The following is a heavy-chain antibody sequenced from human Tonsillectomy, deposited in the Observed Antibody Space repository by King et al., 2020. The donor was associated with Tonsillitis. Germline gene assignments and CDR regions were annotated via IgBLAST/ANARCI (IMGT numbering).Heavy chain of an antibody. CDR2: ISSKGDDT. CDR1: GFVFSDYC. J-gene: IGHJ5*02. Sequence: VQLVESGGGLVTPGGFLRLSCAASGFVFSDYCMSWIRQAPGKGLEWLSFISSKGDDTDYAASVKGRFTISRDNARNSLYLHMNSLSIDDTAVYYCAAENAYGSNSGGPYWFDRWGQGALVSVST. V-gene: IGHV3-11*01. D-gene: IGHD4-23*01. CDR3: AAENAYGSNSGGPYWFDR.